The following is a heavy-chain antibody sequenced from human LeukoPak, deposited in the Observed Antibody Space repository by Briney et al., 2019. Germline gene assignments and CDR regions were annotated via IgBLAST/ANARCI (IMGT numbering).Heavy chain of an antibody. V-gene: IGHV3-21*01. CDR3: ARQDAGSTSCYH. J-gene: IGHJ5*02. CDR2: ISSGSSYI. D-gene: IGHD2-2*01. CDR1: GFTFSSYS. Sequence: GGSLRLSCAASGFTFSSYSMNWVRQAPGKGLEWVSSISSGSSYIYYADSVKGRFTISRDNAKNSLYLQMDSLRAEDTAVYYCARQDAGSTSCYHWGQGTLVTVSS.